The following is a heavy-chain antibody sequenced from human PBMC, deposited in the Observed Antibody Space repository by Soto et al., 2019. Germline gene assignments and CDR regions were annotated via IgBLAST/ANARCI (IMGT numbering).Heavy chain of an antibody. V-gene: IGHV1-18*01. CDR3: ARTPPGAVGATKGGYDY. CDR1: GYTFTSYG. J-gene: IGHJ4*02. D-gene: IGHD1-26*01. Sequence: EASVKVSCKASGYTFTSYGISWVRQAPGQGLEWMGWISAYNGNTNYAQKLQGRVTMTTDTSTSTAYMELRSLRSDDTAVYYCARTPPGAVGATKGGYDYWGQGTLVTVSS. CDR2: ISAYNGNT.